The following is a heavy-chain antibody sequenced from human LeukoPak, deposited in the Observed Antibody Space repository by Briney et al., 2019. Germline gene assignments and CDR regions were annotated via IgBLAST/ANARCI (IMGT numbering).Heavy chain of an antibody. CDR3: ARARRGPDFCSSTSCYGRAYYYYYMDV. CDR1: GYTFTSYD. D-gene: IGHD2-2*01. Sequence: ASVKVSCKASGYTFTSYDINWERQATGQGLEWMGWMNPNSGNTGYAQKFQGRVTMTRNTSISTAYMELSSLRSEDTAVYYCARARRGPDFCSSTSCYGRAYYYYYMDVWGKGTTVTVSS. J-gene: IGHJ6*03. CDR2: MNPNSGNT. V-gene: IGHV1-8*01.